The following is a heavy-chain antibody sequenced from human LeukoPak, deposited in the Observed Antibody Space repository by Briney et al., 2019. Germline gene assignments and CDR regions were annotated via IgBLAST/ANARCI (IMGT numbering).Heavy chain of an antibody. CDR3: ARDGGDGYNYFDAFDI. Sequence: ASVKVSCKASGYTFTGYYMHWVRQAPGQGLEWMGWINPNSGGTNYAQKFQGRVTMTRDTSISTAYMELSRLRSDDTAVYYCARDGGDGYNYFDAFDIWGQGTMVTVSS. D-gene: IGHD5-24*01. CDR1: GYTFTGYY. J-gene: IGHJ3*02. CDR2: INPNSGGT. V-gene: IGHV1-2*02.